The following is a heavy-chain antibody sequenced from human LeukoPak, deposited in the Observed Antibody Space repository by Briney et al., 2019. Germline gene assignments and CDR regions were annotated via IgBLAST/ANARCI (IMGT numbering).Heavy chain of an antibody. CDR2: ITPILGIA. V-gene: IGHV1-69*04. CDR3: ATLYSSGWHFDY. J-gene: IGHJ4*02. D-gene: IGHD6-19*01. CDR1: GGTFSSYA. Sequence: SVKVSCKASGGTFSSYAISWVRQAPGQGLEWMGRITPILGIANYAQKFQGRVTITADKSTSTAYMELSSLRSEDTAVYYCATLYSSGWHFDYWGQGTLVTVSS.